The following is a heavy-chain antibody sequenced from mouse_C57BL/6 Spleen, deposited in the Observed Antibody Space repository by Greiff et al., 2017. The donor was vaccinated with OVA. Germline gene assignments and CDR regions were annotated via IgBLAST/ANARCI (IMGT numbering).Heavy chain of an antibody. CDR2: ISGGGGNT. Sequence: EVQRVESGGGLVKPGGSLKLSCAASGFTFSSYTMSWVRQTPEKRLEWVATISGGGGNTYYPDSVKGRFTISRDNAKNTLYLQMSSLRSEDTALYYCARQGTTVVAPYWYFDVWGTGTTVTVSS. CDR3: ARQGTTVVAPYWYFDV. CDR1: GFTFSSYT. J-gene: IGHJ1*03. V-gene: IGHV5-9*01. D-gene: IGHD1-1*01.